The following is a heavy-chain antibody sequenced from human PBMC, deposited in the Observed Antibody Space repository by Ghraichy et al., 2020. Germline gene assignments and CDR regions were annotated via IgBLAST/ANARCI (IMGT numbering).Heavy chain of an antibody. CDR3: ARKGVRGGGGDCSNCGTDV. V-gene: IGHV3-74*01. Sequence: GESLNISCTASGFTFSTYLIHWVRQGPEKGLVWVAQISGDGTIRNYADSVKGRFTVSRDNANNTLYLQMDSLRVDDTGVYYCARKGVRGGGGDCSNCGTDVWGQGTTVTVSS. J-gene: IGHJ6*02. CDR1: GFTFSTYL. CDR2: ISGDGTIR. D-gene: IGHD2-21*02.